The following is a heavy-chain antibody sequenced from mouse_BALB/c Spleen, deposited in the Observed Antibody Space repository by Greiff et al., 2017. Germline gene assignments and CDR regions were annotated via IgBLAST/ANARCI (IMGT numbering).Heavy chain of an antibody. D-gene: IGHD1-1*01. CDR3: ARANYGRGTAY. CDR2: IDPANGNT. Sequence: VQLKESGAELVKPGASVKLSCTASGFTFKDSYMHWVKQRPEQGLEWIGRIDPANGNTKYDPKFQGKATITADTSSNTAYLQLSSLTSEDTAVYYCARANYGRGTAYWGQGTLVTVSA. J-gene: IGHJ3*01. CDR1: GFTFKDSY. V-gene: IGHV14-3*02.